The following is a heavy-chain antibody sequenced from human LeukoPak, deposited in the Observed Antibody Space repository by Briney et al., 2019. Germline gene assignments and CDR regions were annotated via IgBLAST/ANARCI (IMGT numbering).Heavy chain of an antibody. CDR1: GFSFNSDW. CDR3: AKDHYWSIDY. CDR2: IKHDESEK. Sequence: GGSLRLSCAASGFSFNSDWMDWVRQAPGKGLEWVANIKHDESEKNYLDSVKGRFTISRDNAQNSLYLQMNGLRAEDTGVYYCAKDHYWSIDYWGRGTLVTVSS. V-gene: IGHV3-7*01. D-gene: IGHD3-3*01. J-gene: IGHJ4*02.